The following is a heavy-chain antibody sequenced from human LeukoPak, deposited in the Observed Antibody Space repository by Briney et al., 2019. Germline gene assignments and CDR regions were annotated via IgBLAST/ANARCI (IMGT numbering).Heavy chain of an antibody. Sequence: SVKVSCKASGGTFSSYTISWVRQAPGQGFEWMGRIIPILGIANYAQKFQGRVTITADKSTSTAHMELSSLRSEDTAVYYCARPRPGDGYNYGYFDYWGQGTLVTVSS. D-gene: IGHD5-24*01. CDR3: ARPRPGDGYNYGYFDY. CDR2: IIPILGIA. V-gene: IGHV1-69*02. CDR1: GGTFSSYT. J-gene: IGHJ4*02.